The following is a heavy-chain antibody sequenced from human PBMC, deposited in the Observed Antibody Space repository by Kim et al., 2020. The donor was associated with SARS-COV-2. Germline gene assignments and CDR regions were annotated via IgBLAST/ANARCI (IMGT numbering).Heavy chain of an antibody. D-gene: IGHD3-10*01. Sequence: GGSLRLSCAASGFTFSSYGMHWVRQAPGKGLEWVAVISYDGSNKYYADSVKGRFTISRDNSKNPLYLQMNSLRAEDTAVYYCSKDLWFGENPYYYYGMDV. CDR1: GFTFSSYG. CDR3: SKDLWFGENPYYYYGMDV. J-gene: IGHJ6*01. CDR2: ISYDGSNK. V-gene: IGHV3-30*18.